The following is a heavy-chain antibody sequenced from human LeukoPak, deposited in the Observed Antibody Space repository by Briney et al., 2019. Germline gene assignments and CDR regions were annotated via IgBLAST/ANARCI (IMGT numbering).Heavy chain of an antibody. V-gene: IGHV3-23*01. CDR3: AKGYCSSTSCNRLGYYYYYMDV. CDR2: ISGSGSNT. D-gene: IGHD2-2*01. CDR1: GFTFSSYA. J-gene: IGHJ6*03. Sequence: GGSLRLSCAASGFTFSSYAMSWVRQAPGKGLEWVSTISGSGSNTFYADSVKGRFTISRDNTKNTLYLQMNSLRAEDTAVYYCAKGYCSSTSCNRLGYYYYYMDVWGKGTTVTVSS.